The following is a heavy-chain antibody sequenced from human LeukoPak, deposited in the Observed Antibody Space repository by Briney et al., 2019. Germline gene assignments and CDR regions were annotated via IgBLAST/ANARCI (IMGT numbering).Heavy chain of an antibody. V-gene: IGHV4-39*07. CDR3: AREVITQYVVMDV. D-gene: IGHD2-21*01. CDR1: GGSISSSSYY. Sequence: SETLSLTCTVSGGSISSSSYYWGWIRQPPGKGLEWIGSIYYSGSTYYNPSLKSRVTISVDTSKNQFSLKLSSVTAADTAMYYCAREVITQYVVMDVWGKGTTVTVSS. CDR2: IYYSGST. J-gene: IGHJ6*03.